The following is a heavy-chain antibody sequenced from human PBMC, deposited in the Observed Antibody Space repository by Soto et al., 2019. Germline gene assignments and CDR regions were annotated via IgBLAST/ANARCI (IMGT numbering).Heavy chain of an antibody. CDR3: AKGASMIVDIHAFDI. V-gene: IGHV3-11*01. J-gene: IGHJ3*02. CDR1: GFSFSDQY. D-gene: IGHD3-22*01. Sequence: QVQLVESGGGLVKPGEYLRLSCAASGFSFSDQYMSWMRQAPGKGLEWISYISNSGSIIFYADSVKGRFAISRDNAKNSLYLQMNSLRAEDTAVYYCAKGASMIVDIHAFDIWGRGTMVTVSS. CDR2: ISNSGSII.